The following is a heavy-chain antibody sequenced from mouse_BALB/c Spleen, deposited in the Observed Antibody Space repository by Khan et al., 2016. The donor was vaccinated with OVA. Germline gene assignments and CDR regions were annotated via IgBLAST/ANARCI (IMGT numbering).Heavy chain of an antibody. CDR1: GYSITTDYA. Sequence: EVQLVESGPGLVKPSQSLSLTCTVTGYSITTDYAWNWIRQFPGNKLEWMGYISYSGSTSYHPSLKSRISIIRDTSKNQFFLQLNSVTTEDTATYFCARRYYYGHWYFDVWGTGTTVTVSS. CDR3: ARRYYYGHWYFDV. D-gene: IGHD1-1*01. J-gene: IGHJ1*03. CDR2: ISYSGST. V-gene: IGHV3-2*02.